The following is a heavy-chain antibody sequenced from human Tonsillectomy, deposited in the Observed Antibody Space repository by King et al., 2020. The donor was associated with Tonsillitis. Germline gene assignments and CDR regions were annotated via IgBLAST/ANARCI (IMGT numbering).Heavy chain of an antibody. V-gene: IGHV3-30*03. CDR3: ARDLSLGSGSPFDY. Sequence: VQLVESGGGVVPPGRSLRLSCAASGFTFSSYGMHWVRQAPGKGLEWVAVISYDGNNKYYADSVKGRFTISRDNSKNTLYLQMNSLRTEDTAVYYCARDLSLGSGSPFDYWGQGTLVTVSS. J-gene: IGHJ4*02. D-gene: IGHD3-22*01. CDR2: ISYDGNNK. CDR1: GFTFSSYG.